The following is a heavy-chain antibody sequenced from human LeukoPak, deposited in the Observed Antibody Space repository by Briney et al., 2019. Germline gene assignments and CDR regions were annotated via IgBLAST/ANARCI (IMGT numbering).Heavy chain of an antibody. J-gene: IGHJ4*02. Sequence: KPGGSLRLSCAASGFTFSTCSMNWFRQAPGQGLEWVSSISSDSNYIYYADSLKGRFTISRDNTKNSLYVQMNSLRAEDTAVYFCARDGTAWSRDYWGQGTLVIVSS. CDR1: GFTFSTCS. CDR2: ISSDSNYI. V-gene: IGHV3-21*01. D-gene: IGHD1/OR15-1a*01. CDR3: ARDGTAWSRDY.